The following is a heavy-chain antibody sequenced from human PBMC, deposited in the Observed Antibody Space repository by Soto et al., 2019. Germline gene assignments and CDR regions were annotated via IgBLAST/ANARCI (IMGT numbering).Heavy chain of an antibody. CDR2: ISSSSSYT. CDR3: ARGQWLVDFDY. Sequence: VQLVESGGGVVQPGRSLRLSCAASGFTFSNNGMHWVRQAPGKGLEWVSYISSSSSYTNYADSVKGRFTISRDNAKNSLYLQMNSLRAEDTAVYYCARGQWLVDFDYWGQGTLVTVSS. D-gene: IGHD6-19*01. V-gene: IGHV3-21*05. CDR1: GFTFSNNG. J-gene: IGHJ4*02.